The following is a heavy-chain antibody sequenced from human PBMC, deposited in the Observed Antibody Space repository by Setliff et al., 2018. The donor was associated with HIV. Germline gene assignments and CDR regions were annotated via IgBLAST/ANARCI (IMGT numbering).Heavy chain of an antibody. CDR2: ISAYNGNT. CDR3: ARGVDGSYRKFFDN. J-gene: IGHJ4*02. D-gene: IGHD1-26*01. Sequence: ASVKVSCKASGYTFTSYGISWVRQAPGQGLEWMGWISAYNGNTNSAQKFQGRVTITADKSTNTVNMELSGLRSEDTAVYYCARGVDGSYRKFFDNWGQGTLVTVSS. V-gene: IGHV1-18*01. CDR1: GYTFTSYG.